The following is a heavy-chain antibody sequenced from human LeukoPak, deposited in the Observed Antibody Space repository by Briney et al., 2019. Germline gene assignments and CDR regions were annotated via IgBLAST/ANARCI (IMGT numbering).Heavy chain of an antibody. V-gene: IGHV4-34*01. CDR2: INHIGSN. D-gene: IGHD1-14*01. J-gene: IGHJ3*02. CDR1: GGSFSGYY. CDR3: AGQDVDAGAGTTSYAFDI. Sequence: PSETLSLTCAVYGGSFSGYYWTWTRQPPGKGLEWIGEINHIGSNNYNPSLKSRVTISVDTSKNQFSLQLTSVTAADTAVYYCAGQDVDAGAGTTSYAFDIWDQGAMVTVSS.